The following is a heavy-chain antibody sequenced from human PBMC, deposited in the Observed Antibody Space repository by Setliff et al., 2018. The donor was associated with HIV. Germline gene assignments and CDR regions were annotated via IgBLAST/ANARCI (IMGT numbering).Heavy chain of an antibody. CDR3: ARQRPTAGGTLDACVI. V-gene: IGHV5-51*01. CDR2: IHPVDSDT. CDR1: GYSFTSNW. Sequence: GESLKISCKGSGYSFTSNWIGWVRQMPGKGLEWMGIIHPVDSDTRYSPSFQGQVTISADKSISTAYLQWSTLEASDTAIYYCARQRPTAGGTLDACVIWGQGTVVTVSS. J-gene: IGHJ3*02. D-gene: IGHD6-13*01.